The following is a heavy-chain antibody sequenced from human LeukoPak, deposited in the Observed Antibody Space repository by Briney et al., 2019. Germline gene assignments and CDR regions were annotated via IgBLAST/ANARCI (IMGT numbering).Heavy chain of an antibody. CDR2: ISAYNGNT. V-gene: IGHV1-18*01. CDR3: ARSGGSYHRPNFDY. D-gene: IGHD2-15*01. CDR1: GYTFTSYR. J-gene: IGHJ4*02. Sequence: ASVKVSCKASGYTFTSYRISWVRQAPGQGLAWMGWISAYNGNTNYAQKLQGRVTMTTDTSTSTAYMDLRSLRSDDTAVYYCARSGGSYHRPNFDYWGQGTLVTVSS.